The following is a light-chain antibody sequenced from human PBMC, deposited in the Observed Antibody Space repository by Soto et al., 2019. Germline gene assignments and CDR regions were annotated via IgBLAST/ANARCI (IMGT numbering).Light chain of an antibody. Sequence: EIVMTQSPATLSVSPGERATLSCRPSQSVSSNLAWYQQKPGQAPRLLIYGASTRATGIPARFSGSGSGTECTLTISSLQYEDFAIYVCQQYNNWPPDRTFGQGPKVEIK. CDR3: QQYNNWPPDRT. V-gene: IGKV3-15*01. CDR2: GAS. CDR1: QSVSSN. J-gene: IGKJ1*01.